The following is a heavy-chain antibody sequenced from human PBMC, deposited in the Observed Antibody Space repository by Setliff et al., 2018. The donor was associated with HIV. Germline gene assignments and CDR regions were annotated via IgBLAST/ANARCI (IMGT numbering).Heavy chain of an antibody. J-gene: IGHJ4*02. D-gene: IGHD1-7*01. CDR3: ARGYNWNYVLAY. Sequence: SVKVSCKASGGTFSSFAISWVRQAPGQGLEWLGGIIPILEKTNYAQKFQGRVTITADTSTSTAYTELSSLTSEDPAVYYCARGYNWNYVLAYWGQGTLVTVSS. CDR1: GGTFSSFA. V-gene: IGHV1-69*10. CDR2: IIPILEKT.